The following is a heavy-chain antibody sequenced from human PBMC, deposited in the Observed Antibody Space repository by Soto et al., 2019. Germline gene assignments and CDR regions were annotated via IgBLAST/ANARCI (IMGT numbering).Heavy chain of an antibody. CDR3: ARDIMGSDLAAASTGSYGMDV. V-gene: IGHV1-3*01. Sequence: ASVKVSCKASGYTLASYAMQWARQATGQRLEWMGWINAGNGNTKYSQKFQGRVTITRDTSASTAYMELSSLRSEDTAVYYCARDIMGSDLAAASTGSYGMDVWGQGTTVTVSS. CDR2: INAGNGNT. CDR1: GYTLASYA. D-gene: IGHD6-13*01. J-gene: IGHJ6*02.